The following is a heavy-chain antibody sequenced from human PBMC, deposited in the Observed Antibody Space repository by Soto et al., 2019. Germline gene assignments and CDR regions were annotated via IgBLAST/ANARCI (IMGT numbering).Heavy chain of an antibody. CDR3: ATDKYGAGRVGVHS. D-gene: IGHD1-26*01. V-gene: IGHV1-69*08. J-gene: IGHJ5*02. Sequence: QVQLVQSGAEVKKPGASLRVSCETSGGTSTIYTITWVRQAPGQGLQWMGRIVPTLRITNYAQEFQGRLTIPTDSSTSTAHIELTSLTSEDAAVYSCATDKYGAGRVGVHSWGQGTLVTVSS. CDR1: GGTSTIYT. CDR2: IVPTLRIT.